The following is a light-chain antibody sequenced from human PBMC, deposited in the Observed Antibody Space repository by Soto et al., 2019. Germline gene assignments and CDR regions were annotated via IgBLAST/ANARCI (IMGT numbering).Light chain of an antibody. Sequence: QSVLTQPASVSVSPGQSITISCTGTSSDVGGYNYVSWYQQHPGKAPKLMIYEVSNRPSGVSNRFSGSKSGNTASPTISGLQAEDEADYYCSSYTSSSTLYVFGTGTKV. CDR3: SSYTSSSTLYV. V-gene: IGLV2-14*01. J-gene: IGLJ1*01. CDR2: EVS. CDR1: SSDVGGYNY.